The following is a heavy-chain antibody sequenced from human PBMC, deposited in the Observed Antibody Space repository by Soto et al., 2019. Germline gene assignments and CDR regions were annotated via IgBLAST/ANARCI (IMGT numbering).Heavy chain of an antibody. CDR3: SRAPYSSSWYGDYFDY. Sequence: SGPTLVNPTQTLTLTCTFSGFSLTTNGMRVSWIRQPPGKDLEWLARIDWDDDKFYSTSLKTRRTISQDTSKNQVVLPMTNMDPVDTATYYCSRAPYSSSWYGDYFDYWGQGTLVTVSS. CDR1: GFSLTTNGMR. J-gene: IGHJ4*02. V-gene: IGHV2-70*04. CDR2: IDWDDDK. D-gene: IGHD6-13*01.